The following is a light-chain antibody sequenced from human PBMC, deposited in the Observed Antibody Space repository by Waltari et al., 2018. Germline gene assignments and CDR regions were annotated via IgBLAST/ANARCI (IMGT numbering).Light chain of an antibody. J-gene: IGLJ1*01. V-gene: IGLV2-8*01. CDR3: CSYAGNNYFYV. CDR2: EVN. CDR1: RNDVGGYNF. Sequence: QSALTQPPSASGSPGQSVTISCAGTRNDVGGYNFVSWYQQHPGKAPKLMIFEVNQRPSGVPDRFSGSKSGNTASLTVSGLQAEDDSHYYCCSYAGNNYFYVFGTGTPFTVL.